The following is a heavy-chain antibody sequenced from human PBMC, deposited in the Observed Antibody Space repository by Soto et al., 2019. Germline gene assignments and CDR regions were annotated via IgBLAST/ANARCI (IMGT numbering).Heavy chain of an antibody. J-gene: IGHJ4*02. Sequence: EVQLLESGGDLVQPGGSLRLSCVASGFDFSNYAVTWVRQAQGKGLEWVSSISRSSSVIYYADSVKGRFIISRDNSKNTLYLQMNSLRAEDTARYYCAKDPNGDYMGGVDDWGQGTRVTVSS. V-gene: IGHV3-23*01. CDR1: GFDFSNYA. CDR2: ISRSSSVI. D-gene: IGHD4-17*01. CDR3: AKDPNGDYMGGVDD.